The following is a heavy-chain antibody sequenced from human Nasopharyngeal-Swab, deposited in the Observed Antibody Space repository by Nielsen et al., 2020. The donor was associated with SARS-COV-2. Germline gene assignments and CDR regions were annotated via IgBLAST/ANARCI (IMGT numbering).Heavy chain of an antibody. CDR3: ATGGATPYYFDY. CDR2: FDPEDGET. CDR1: GYTLTELS. Sequence: ASVKVSCKVSGYTLTELSMHWVRQAPGKGLEWMGGFDPEDGETIYAQEFQGRVTMTEDTSTDTAYMELSSLRSEDTAVYYCATGGATPYYFDYWGQGTLVTVSS. J-gene: IGHJ4*02. V-gene: IGHV1-24*01. D-gene: IGHD1-26*01.